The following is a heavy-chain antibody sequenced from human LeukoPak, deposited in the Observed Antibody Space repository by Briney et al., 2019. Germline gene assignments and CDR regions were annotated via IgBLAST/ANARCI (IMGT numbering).Heavy chain of an antibody. D-gene: IGHD4-23*01. Sequence: PSETPSLTCTVSGGSISSSSYYWGWIRQPPGKGLEWIGSIYYSGSTYYNPSLKSRVTISVDTSKNQFSLKLSSVTAADTAVYYCARDMMTTVARGAFDIWGQGTMVTVSS. CDR3: ARDMMTTVARGAFDI. J-gene: IGHJ3*02. CDR2: IYYSGST. CDR1: GGSISSSSYY. V-gene: IGHV4-39*07.